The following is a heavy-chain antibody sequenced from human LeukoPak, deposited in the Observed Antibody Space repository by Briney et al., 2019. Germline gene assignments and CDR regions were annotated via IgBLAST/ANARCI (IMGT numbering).Heavy chain of an antibody. CDR3: ARAINMVRGVKRDAFDI. D-gene: IGHD3-10*01. CDR1: GYTFTGYY. Sequence: VASVTVSCKASGYTFTGYYMHWVRQAPGQGLEWMGWINPNSGGTNYAQKFQGWVTMTRDTSISTAYMELSRLRSDDTAVYYCARAINMVRGVKRDAFDIWGQGTMVTVSS. J-gene: IGHJ3*02. CDR2: INPNSGGT. V-gene: IGHV1-2*04.